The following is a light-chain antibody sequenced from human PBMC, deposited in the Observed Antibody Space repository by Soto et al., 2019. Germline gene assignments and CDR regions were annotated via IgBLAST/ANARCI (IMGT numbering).Light chain of an antibody. J-gene: IGKJ2*01. CDR1: QSVSNN. CDR3: QQYNNWPPEYT. V-gene: IGKV3-15*01. Sequence: EIVMTQSPATLSVSPGERATLSCRASQSVSNNLAWYQQKPGQAPRLLIQGASTRATGIPARFSGGGSGTEFTLTISSLQSEDFGIYYCQQYNNWPPEYTFAQGTKLEIK. CDR2: GAS.